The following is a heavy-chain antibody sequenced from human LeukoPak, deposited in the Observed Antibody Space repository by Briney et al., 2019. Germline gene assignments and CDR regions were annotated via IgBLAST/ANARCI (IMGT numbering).Heavy chain of an antibody. Sequence: GGSLRLSCAASGFTFSTYDMHWVRQATGKGLEWVSAVGTAGDPYHPGSVKGRFTISRENAKNSLYLQMNSLRAGDTAVYYCARSKRTGRGATLDAFDIWGQGTMVTVSS. CDR3: ARSKRTGRGATLDAFDI. D-gene: IGHD3-10*01. CDR1: GFTFSTYD. CDR2: VGTAGDP. J-gene: IGHJ3*02. V-gene: IGHV3-13*05.